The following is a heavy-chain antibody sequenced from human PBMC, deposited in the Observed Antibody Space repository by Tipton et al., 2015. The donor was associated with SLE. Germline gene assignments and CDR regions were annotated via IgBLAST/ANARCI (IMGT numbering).Heavy chain of an antibody. J-gene: IGHJ3*02. V-gene: IGHV3-7*03. CDR1: GFVFNTYW. Sequence: SLRLSCTASGFVFNTYWMTWVRQPPGKGLEWVANIKQDGSERYYVDSLKGRFTISRDNARNSLYLQMNSLRAEDTALYYCAKAPALIGGGLGAFDIWGQGTMVTVSS. CDR3: AKAPALIGGGLGAFDI. D-gene: IGHD3-16*01. CDR2: IKQDGSER.